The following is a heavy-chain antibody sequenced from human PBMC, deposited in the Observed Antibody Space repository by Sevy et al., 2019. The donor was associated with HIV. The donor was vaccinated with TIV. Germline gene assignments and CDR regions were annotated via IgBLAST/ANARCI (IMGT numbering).Heavy chain of an antibody. CDR2: ISGAGGTA. Sequence: GGSLRLSCAGSGFTFNNYAMAWVRQAPGKGLEWVSSISGAGGTAYYADSVKGRFTVSRDNSKSTLYLEMNDLRADDAAVYYSAKGWDQWRFDFWGQGTLVTVSS. CDR3: AKGWDQWRFDF. CDR1: GFTFNNYA. J-gene: IGHJ4*01. D-gene: IGHD6-19*01. V-gene: IGHV3-23*01.